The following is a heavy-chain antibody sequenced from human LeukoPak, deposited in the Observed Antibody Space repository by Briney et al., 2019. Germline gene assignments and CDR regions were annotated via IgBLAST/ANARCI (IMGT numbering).Heavy chain of an antibody. V-gene: IGHV3-7*01. Sequence: GGSLRLSCAASGFTFSSYWMSWVRQAPGKGLEGVANIKQDGSEKYYVDSVKGRFTISRDNAKNSLYLQMNSLRAEDTAVYYCARGESDRIAAARYNWFDPWGQGTLVTVSS. D-gene: IGHD6-13*01. CDR1: GFTFSSYW. CDR3: ARGESDRIAAARYNWFDP. J-gene: IGHJ5*02. CDR2: IKQDGSEK.